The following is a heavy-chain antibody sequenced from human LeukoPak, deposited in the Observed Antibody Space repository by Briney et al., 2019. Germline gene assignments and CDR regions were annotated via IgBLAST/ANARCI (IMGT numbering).Heavy chain of an antibody. CDR3: AKGFNQYDFYYGMDV. J-gene: IGHJ6*02. D-gene: IGHD3-3*01. CDR2: ISGSGIST. CDR1: GFTFSSYA. Sequence: GGSLSVSCAASGFTFSSYAMSWVRRAPGRGLEWVSAISGSGISTYYADSVKGRFTISRDNSKNTLYLQMNSLRADDTAVYYCAKGFNQYDFYYGMDVWGQGTTVTVSS. V-gene: IGHV3-23*01.